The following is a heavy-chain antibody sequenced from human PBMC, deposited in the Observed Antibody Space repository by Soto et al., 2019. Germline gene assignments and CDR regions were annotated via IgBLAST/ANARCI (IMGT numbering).Heavy chain of an antibody. Sequence: QVQLVHSGAEVKKPGSSVKVSCKASGGTFSSYTISWVRQAPGQGLEWMGRIIPILGIANYAQKFQGRVTITADKSTSTAYMELSSLRSEDTAVYYCATYCSGGSCYTSPEYFQHWGQGTLVTVSS. CDR2: IIPILGIA. V-gene: IGHV1-69*02. CDR3: ATYCSGGSCYTSPEYFQH. J-gene: IGHJ1*01. CDR1: GGTFSSYT. D-gene: IGHD2-15*01.